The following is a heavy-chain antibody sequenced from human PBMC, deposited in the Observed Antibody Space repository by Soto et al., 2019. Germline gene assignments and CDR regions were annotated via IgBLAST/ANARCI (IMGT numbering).Heavy chain of an antibody. V-gene: IGHV1-8*01. J-gene: IGHJ4*02. CDR2: MNPSSGKT. D-gene: IGHD6-19*01. CDR1: GYTFTDYD. Sequence: QVQLVQSGAEVKTPGASVKVSCKASGYTFTDYDINWVRQAPGQGLEWVGRMNPSSGKTDYAQNFQARVTMTRDTSISEAYLELSNLGYEDTAVFYCSTWGRDGWYTGFFWGQGTLVTVAS. CDR3: STWGRDGWYTGFF.